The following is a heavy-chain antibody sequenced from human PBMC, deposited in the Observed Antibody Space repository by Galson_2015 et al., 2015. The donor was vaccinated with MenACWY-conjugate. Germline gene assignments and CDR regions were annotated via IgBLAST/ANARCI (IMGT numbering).Heavy chain of an antibody. J-gene: IGHJ4*02. Sequence: SLRLSCAASGFTFGGYIMSWFRQAPGKGLEWVAFIRSRAYGGTPEYAASVKGRFIVSRDDSKSIHYLQMSSLKTEDTAVYYCTRAAHRYCSRTNCPVDYWGQGTLVTVSS. CDR2: IRSRAYGGTP. CDR3: TRAAHRYCSRTNCPVDY. CDR1: GFTFGGYI. D-gene: IGHD2-2*01. V-gene: IGHV3-49*03.